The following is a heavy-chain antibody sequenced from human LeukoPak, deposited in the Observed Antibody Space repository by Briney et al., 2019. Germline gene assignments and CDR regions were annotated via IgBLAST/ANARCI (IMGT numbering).Heavy chain of an antibody. CDR2: IYHSGST. D-gene: IGHD6-6*01. J-gene: IGHJ4*02. CDR3: ARSLGSDFDY. CDR1: GGSISSGGYS. V-gene: IGHV4-30-2*01. Sequence: PSQTLSLTGAVSGGSISSGGYSWSWIRQPPGKGLEWIGYIYHSGSTYYNPSLKSRVTISVDRSKTQFSLKLSSVTAADTAVYYCARSLGSDFDYWGQGTLVTVSS.